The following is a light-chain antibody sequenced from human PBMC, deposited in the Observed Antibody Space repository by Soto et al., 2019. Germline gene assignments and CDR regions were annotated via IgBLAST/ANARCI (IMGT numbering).Light chain of an antibody. CDR1: QSVNSN. J-gene: IGKJ1*01. CDR3: QQYDDWPWT. Sequence: EIAMTQSPATLSVSPGDRATLSCRASQSVNSNVAWYHQKPGQAPRLLIYGGSTRASGTPVRFSGSESGTEFTLTISSLQSEDFAVYCCQQYDDWPWTFGHGTKVEIK. V-gene: IGKV3-15*01. CDR2: GGS.